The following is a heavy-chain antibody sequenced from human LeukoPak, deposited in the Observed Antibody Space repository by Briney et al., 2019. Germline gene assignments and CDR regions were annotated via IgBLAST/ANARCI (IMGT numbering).Heavy chain of an antibody. V-gene: IGHV4-59*02. Sequence: SETLSLTCSVSGDSVTSTYWSWIRQPPGKGLEWIAYGHHSESSNYNPSFRSRVTIPVDTSRNQFSLKLTSVTAADTAVYYCARESAGSLHDSTAAFHYWGQGILVIVSS. CDR2: GHHSESS. CDR3: ARESAGSLHDSTAAFHY. CDR1: GDSVTSTY. J-gene: IGHJ4*02. D-gene: IGHD2-8*02.